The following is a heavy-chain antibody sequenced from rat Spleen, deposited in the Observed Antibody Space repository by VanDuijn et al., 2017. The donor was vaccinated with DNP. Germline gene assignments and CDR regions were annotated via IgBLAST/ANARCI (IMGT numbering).Heavy chain of an antibody. CDR1: GITFSNSG. D-gene: IGHD1-2*01. J-gene: IGHJ3*01. CDR3: VRPLGYSSYGFAY. Sequence: EVQLVESGGGLVQPGRSLKLSCAASGITFSNSGMHWIRQAPTKGLEWVAFISSDGNNIHYRDSVKGRFTISRDNAKDTLYLQGDSLRSEDTATFYCVRPLGYSSYGFAYWGQGTLVTVSS. V-gene: IGHV5-19*01. CDR2: ISSDGNNI.